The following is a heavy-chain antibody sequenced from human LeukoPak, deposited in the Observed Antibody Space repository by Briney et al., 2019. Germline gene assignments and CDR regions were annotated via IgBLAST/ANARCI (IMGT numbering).Heavy chain of an antibody. CDR2: ISSSGSAI. J-gene: IGHJ4*02. D-gene: IGHD3-9*01. CDR3: AIPYDILTGDFDY. Sequence: GGSLRLSCAASGFTVSSNYMNWVRQAPGKGLEWVSYISSSGSAIYYADSVKGRFTISRDNAKNSLYLQMNSLRAEDTAVYYCAIPYDILTGDFDYWGQGTLVTVSS. CDR1: GFTVSSNY. V-gene: IGHV3-21*05.